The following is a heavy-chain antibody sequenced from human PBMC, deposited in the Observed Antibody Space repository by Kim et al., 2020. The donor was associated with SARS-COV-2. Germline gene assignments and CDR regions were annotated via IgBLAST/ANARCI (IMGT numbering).Heavy chain of an antibody. CDR1: GYTFTGYY. V-gene: IGHV1-2*06. CDR3: ARGGELYNYRLPFDS. CDR2: INPFSGGT. Sequence: ASVKVSCKASGYTFTGYYIHWVRQAPGQRLEWMGRINPFSGGTNSAQQFRGRVSLTRDTSIGTAYMDLSSLRFDDTALYYCARGGELYNYRLPFDSWGQGTLVTVSS. D-gene: IGHD1-7*01. J-gene: IGHJ4*02.